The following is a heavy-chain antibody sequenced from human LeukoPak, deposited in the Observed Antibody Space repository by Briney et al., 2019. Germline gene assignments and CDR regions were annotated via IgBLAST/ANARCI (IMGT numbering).Heavy chain of an antibody. CDR3: AKHHYDVYYYYAMGV. Sequence: PGGSLRLSCEDSGFTFSTYGMSWVRQAPGKGLEWVSGISDSGGSTFYADSVKGRFTISRGNSKNTLYLQMSSLRAEDTAVYYCAKHHYDVYYYYAMGVWGQGTTVTVSS. J-gene: IGHJ6*02. CDR2: ISDSGGST. V-gene: IGHV3-23*01. D-gene: IGHD5-12*01. CDR1: GFTFSTYG.